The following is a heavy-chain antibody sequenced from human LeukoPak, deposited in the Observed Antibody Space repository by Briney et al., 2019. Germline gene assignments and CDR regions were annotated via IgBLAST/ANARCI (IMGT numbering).Heavy chain of an antibody. CDR2: IYYSGST. D-gene: IGHD5-12*01. Sequence: SETLSLTCTVSGGSISSYYWSWIRQSPGKGLEWIGYIYYSGSTNYNPSLKSRVTISVDTSKNQFSLKLSSVTAADTAVYYCARDQVSGYSGYGDAFDIWGQGTMVTVSS. CDR1: GGSISSYY. V-gene: IGHV4-59*01. CDR3: ARDQVSGYSGYGDAFDI. J-gene: IGHJ3*02.